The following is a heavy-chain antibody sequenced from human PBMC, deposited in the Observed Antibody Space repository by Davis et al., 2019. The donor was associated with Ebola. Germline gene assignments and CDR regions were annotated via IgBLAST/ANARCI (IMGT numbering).Heavy chain of an antibody. D-gene: IGHD1-26*01. CDR3: ARDRHTGSYYGGFDP. CDR1: GYSLTSYD. J-gene: IGHJ5*02. V-gene: IGHV1-18*01. Sequence: ASVKVSCKASGYSLTSYDINWVRQAPGKGLEWMGLFSAHNGNTKYAQEFQGRVTMTTDTSTNTAYMELRSLRKDDTAVYYCARDRHTGSYYGGFDPWGQGTLVTVSS. CDR2: FSAHNGNT.